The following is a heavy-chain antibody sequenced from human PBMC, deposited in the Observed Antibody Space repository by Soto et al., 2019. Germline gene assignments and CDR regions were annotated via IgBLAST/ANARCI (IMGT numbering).Heavy chain of an antibody. V-gene: IGHV3-30-3*01. CDR2: ISYDGSNK. CDR3: ARESRRSSGWYGKGPFDY. CDR1: GFTFSSYA. J-gene: IGHJ4*02. D-gene: IGHD6-19*01. Sequence: QVQLVESGGGVVQPGRSLRLSCAASGFTFSSYAMHWVRQAPGKGLEWVAVISYDGSNKYYADSVKGRFTISRDNSKNTLYLQMNSLRAEDTAVYYCARESRRSSGWYGKGPFDYWGQGTLVTVSS.